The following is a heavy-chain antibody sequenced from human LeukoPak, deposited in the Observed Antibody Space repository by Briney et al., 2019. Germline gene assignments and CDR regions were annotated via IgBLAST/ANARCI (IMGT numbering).Heavy chain of an antibody. CDR3: ARAISGYSGYEGGYWFDP. CDR2: ISAYNGNT. CDR1: GYTFTSYY. J-gene: IGHJ5*02. V-gene: IGHV1-18*04. Sequence: GASVKVSCKASGYTFTSYYMHWVRQAPGQGLEWMGWISAYNGNTNYAQKLQGRVTMTTDTSTSTAYMELRSLRSDDTAVYYCARAISGYSGYEGGYWFDPWGQGTLVTVSS. D-gene: IGHD5-12*01.